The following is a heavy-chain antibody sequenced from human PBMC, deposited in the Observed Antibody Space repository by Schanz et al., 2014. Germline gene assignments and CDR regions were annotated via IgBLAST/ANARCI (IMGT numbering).Heavy chain of an antibody. CDR1: GYTFTTYY. V-gene: IGHV1-46*01. CDR2: INPSSGTT. J-gene: IGHJ4*02. Sequence: QVQLVQSGAEVKKPGVSVKVSCKASGYTFTTYYIHWVRQAPGQGLEWMGKINPSSGTTRIAQNYQCSLSGTRDTSTSTVNMKLSSLRSEDAAVYCSARGGYFDSTSCDSWGQGTLVTVSS. CDR3: ARGGYFDSTSCDS. D-gene: IGHD2-2*01.